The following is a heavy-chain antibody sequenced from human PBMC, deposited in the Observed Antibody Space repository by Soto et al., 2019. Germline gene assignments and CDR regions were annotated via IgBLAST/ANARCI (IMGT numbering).Heavy chain of an antibody. CDR3: ARIGGSYQAADAFDI. Sequence: SGPTLVNPTQTLTLTCPFSGFSLSTSGMRVSWIRQPPVKALEWLARIDWDDDKFYSTSLKTRLTISKDTSKNQVVLTMTNMDPVDTATYYCARIGGSYQAADAFDIWGQGTMVTVSS. CDR1: GFSLSTSGMR. J-gene: IGHJ3*02. D-gene: IGHD1-26*01. CDR2: IDWDDDK. V-gene: IGHV2-70*04.